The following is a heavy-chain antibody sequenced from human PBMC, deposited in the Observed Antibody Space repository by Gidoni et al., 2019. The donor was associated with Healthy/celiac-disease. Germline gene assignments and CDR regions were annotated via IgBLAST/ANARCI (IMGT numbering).Heavy chain of an antibody. CDR1: VFTVSSNY. J-gene: IGHJ4*02. V-gene: IGHV3-66*01. CDR2: IYIGGST. Sequence: EVQLVASGRGLVQPGGSLRLPCAASVFTVSSNYMSWVRQDPGKGLEWVSVIYIGGSTYYADSVKGRFRISRDNSKNKMYLQMNSLRAEDTAVYYCARDQKWELRPPLGFRDWGQGTLVTVSS. D-gene: IGHD1-26*01. CDR3: ARDQKWELRPPLGFRD.